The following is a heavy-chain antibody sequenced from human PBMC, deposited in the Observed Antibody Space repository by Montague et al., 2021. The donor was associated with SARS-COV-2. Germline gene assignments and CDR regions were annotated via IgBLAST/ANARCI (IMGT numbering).Heavy chain of an antibody. J-gene: IGHJ4*02. D-gene: IGHD6-19*01. CDR3: VRYNGWFYFDF. Sequence: CPIPGDSVSNHSRRSGWITSSLSRRIECLCRPFYRSKWYSDYAPAVRGRLTVNPDAPKNEFSLELNYVTPEDTAVYYCVRYNGWFYFDFWGQGTLVTVSS. CDR1: GDSVSNHSRR. V-gene: IGHV6-1*01. CDR2: PFYRSKWYS.